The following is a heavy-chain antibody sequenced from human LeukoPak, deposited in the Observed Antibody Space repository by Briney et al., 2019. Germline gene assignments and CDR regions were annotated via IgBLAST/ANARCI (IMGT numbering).Heavy chain of an antibody. CDR1: GGSFSGYY. D-gene: IGHD4-17*01. CDR3: ARYGDLVYYFDY. V-gene: IGHV4-34*01. J-gene: IGHJ4*02. CDR2: INHSGST. Sequence: SETLSLTCAVYGGSFSGYYWSWIRQPPGKGLEWIGEINHSGSTNYNPSLKSRVTISVDTSKNQFSLKLSSVTAADTAVYYCARYGDLVYYFDYWGQGTLVTVSS.